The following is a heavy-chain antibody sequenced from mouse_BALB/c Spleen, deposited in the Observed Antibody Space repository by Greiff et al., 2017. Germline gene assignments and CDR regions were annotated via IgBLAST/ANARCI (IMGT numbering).Heavy chain of an antibody. J-gene: IGHJ2*01. V-gene: IGHV1-5*01. CDR2: IYPGNSDT. Sequence: VQLQQSGTVLARPGASVKMSCKASGYTFTSYWMHWVKQRPGQGLEWIGAIYPGNSDTSYNQKFKGKAKLTAVTSTSTAYMELSSLTNEDSAVYYCTRSYYGSTSFDYWGQGTTLTVSS. D-gene: IGHD1-1*01. CDR1: GYTFTSYW. CDR3: TRSYYGSTSFDY.